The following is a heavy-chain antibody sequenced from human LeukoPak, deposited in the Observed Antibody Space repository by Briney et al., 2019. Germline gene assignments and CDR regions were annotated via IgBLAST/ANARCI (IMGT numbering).Heavy chain of an antibody. Sequence: SETLSLTCTVSGGSISSSSYYWGWIRQPPGKGLEWIGSIYFSGSTYYNPSLKSRVTISVDTSKNQFSLKLRDVTAADTAVYYCATQDDLTGPLGGWFDPWGQGTLVTVSS. CDR3: ATQDDLTGPLGGWFDP. D-gene: IGHD3-9*01. CDR2: IYFSGST. J-gene: IGHJ5*02. V-gene: IGHV4-39*01. CDR1: GGSISSSSYY.